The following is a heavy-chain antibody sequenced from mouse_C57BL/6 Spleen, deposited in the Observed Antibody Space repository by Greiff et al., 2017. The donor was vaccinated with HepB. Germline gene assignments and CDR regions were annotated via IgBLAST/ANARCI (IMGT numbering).Heavy chain of an antibody. V-gene: IGHV1-19*01. J-gene: IGHJ1*03. CDR2: INPYNGGT. CDR1: GYTFTDYY. CDR3: ARGGIRDFDV. Sequence: EVQLQQPGPVLVKPGASVKMSCKASGYTFTDYYMNWVKQSHGKSLEWIGVINPYNGGTSYNQKFKGKATLTVDKSSSTAYMELNSLTSEDSAVYYCARGGIRDFDVWGTGTTVTVSS.